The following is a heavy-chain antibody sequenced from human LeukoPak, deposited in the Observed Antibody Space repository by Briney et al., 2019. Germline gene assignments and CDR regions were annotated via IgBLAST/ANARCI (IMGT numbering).Heavy chain of an antibody. CDR3: VPPAAGLDRTSSTEYFQD. Sequence: GGSLRLSCAAAGPTFSSYDMYWVRQAPGKGLEWVSYISSSGTTIYYADSVKGRFTISRDNARNVVYLQMNSLRAEDTAVYYCVPPAAGLDRTSSTEYFQDWGQGTLVTVSS. CDR1: GPTFSSYD. D-gene: IGHD6-13*01. V-gene: IGHV3-48*03. CDR2: ISSSGTTI. J-gene: IGHJ1*01.